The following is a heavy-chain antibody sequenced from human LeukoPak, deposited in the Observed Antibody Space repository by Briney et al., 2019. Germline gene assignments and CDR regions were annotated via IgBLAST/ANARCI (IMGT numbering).Heavy chain of an antibody. J-gene: IGHJ4*02. D-gene: IGHD3-16*01. CDR2: IYPGDSET. CDR3: VRHFWGHWVYFDS. V-gene: IGHV5-51*01. CDR1: GYSFTSYW. Sequence: GESLKISCKGSGYSFTSYWIGWVRQMPGKGLEWMGIIYPGDSETRYSPSFQGQVTISADKSINTAYLHWSSLKASDTGLYYCVRHFWGHWVYFDSWGQGTLVTVSS.